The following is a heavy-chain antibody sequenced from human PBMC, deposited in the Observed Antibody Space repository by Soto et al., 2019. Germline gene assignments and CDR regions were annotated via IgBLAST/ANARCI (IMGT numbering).Heavy chain of an antibody. CDR1: GFTFSSYN. J-gene: IGHJ4*02. V-gene: IGHV3-48*02. CDR2: ISSSGRTI. Sequence: EVQLKESGGGLVQPGGSLRLSCAASGFTFSSYNMNWVRQAPGKGLEWVSFISSSGRTIYYAASVKGRFTISRDNATHSLNLQMTNLRHEDTAVYYCASARDYGANTPYFESWGPGTLVTVST. D-gene: IGHD4-17*01. CDR3: ASARDYGANTPYFES.